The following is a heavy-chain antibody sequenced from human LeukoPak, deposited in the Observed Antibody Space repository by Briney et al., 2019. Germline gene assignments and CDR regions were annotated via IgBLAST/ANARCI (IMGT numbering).Heavy chain of an antibody. CDR1: GGTFSSYT. J-gene: IGHJ6*03. CDR2: IIPIFGTA. Sequence: ASVKVSCKASGGTFSSYTISWVRQAPGQGLEWMGGIIPIFGTANYAQKFQGRVTITADESTSTAYMELSSLRSEDTAVYYCARDRTYYDFWSGYPTAPNYYMDVWGKGTTVTVSS. V-gene: IGHV1-69*13. CDR3: ARDRTYYDFWSGYPTAPNYYMDV. D-gene: IGHD3-3*01.